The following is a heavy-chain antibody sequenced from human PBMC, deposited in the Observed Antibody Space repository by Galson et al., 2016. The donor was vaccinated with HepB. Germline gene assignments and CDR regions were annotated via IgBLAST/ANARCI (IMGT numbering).Heavy chain of an antibody. Sequence: SLRLSCAASGFTFSSYSMNWVRQAPGKGLEWVSYISSYSSTIYYADSVKGRFTISRDNAKNSLFLQMKSLRDEDTAVYYCARAKGTVTKMGLQYFYYYGMDVWGQGTTVTVSS. CDR1: GFTFSSYS. CDR2: ISSYSSTI. J-gene: IGHJ6*02. D-gene: IGHD4-11*01. V-gene: IGHV3-48*02. CDR3: ARAKGTVTKMGLQYFYYYGMDV.